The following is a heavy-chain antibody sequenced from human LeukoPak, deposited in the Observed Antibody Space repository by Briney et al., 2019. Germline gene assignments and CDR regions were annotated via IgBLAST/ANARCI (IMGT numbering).Heavy chain of an antibody. CDR3: ARDRAPTTVTTRGHWFDP. CDR2: IIPIFGTA. D-gene: IGHD4-17*01. V-gene: IGHV1-69*05. Sequence: SVKVSCKASGGTFSSYAISWVRQAPGQGLEWMGGIIPIFGTANYAQKLQGRVTITTDESTSTAYMELSSLRSEDTAVYYCARDRAPTTVTTRGHWFDPWGQGTLVTVSS. J-gene: IGHJ5*02. CDR1: GGTFSSYA.